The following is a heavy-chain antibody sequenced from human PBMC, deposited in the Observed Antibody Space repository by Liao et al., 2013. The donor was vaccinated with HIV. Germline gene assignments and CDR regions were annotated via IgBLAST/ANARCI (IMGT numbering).Heavy chain of an antibody. CDR2: MYSSGSA. Sequence: QVQLQESGPGLVRPSQTLSLSCTASGDSITTYYWSWIRQPAGKGLEWIGRMYSSGSANYNPSLKSRVTMSVDTSKNQFSLKLSSLTAADTAVYYCARDSPWWLLPRYYYMDVWGKGTTVIVSS. D-gene: IGHD2-15*01. V-gene: IGHV4-4*07. CDR3: ARDSPWWLLPRYYYMDV. CDR1: GDSITTYY. J-gene: IGHJ6*03.